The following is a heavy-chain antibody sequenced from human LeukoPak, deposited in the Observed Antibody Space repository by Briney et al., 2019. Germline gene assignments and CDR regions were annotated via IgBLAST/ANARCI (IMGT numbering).Heavy chain of an antibody. CDR2: INHSGST. Sequence: SETLSLTCAVYGGTFSDYDWSWIRQPPGKGLEWIGEINHSGSTKYNPSLKSRVTISLDTSKNQFSLKLTSVTAADTAVYYCARGLGEGYPDYWGPGTLVTVSS. CDR3: ARGLGEGYPDY. J-gene: IGHJ4*02. V-gene: IGHV4-34*01. D-gene: IGHD5-24*01. CDR1: GGTFSDYD.